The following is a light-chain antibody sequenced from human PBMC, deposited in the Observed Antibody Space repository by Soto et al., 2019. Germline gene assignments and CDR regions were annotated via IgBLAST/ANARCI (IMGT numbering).Light chain of an antibody. Sequence: DIHLTQSPSTLSASVGDRVTITCRASQSISSWLAWYQQKPGKAPKLLIYKASTLESGVPARFSGSGYGTEFTLTISSLQPDDFATYYCQHWVDYMWTFGQGTKVEI. CDR1: QSISSW. V-gene: IGKV1-5*03. J-gene: IGKJ1*01. CDR2: KAS. CDR3: QHWVDYMWT.